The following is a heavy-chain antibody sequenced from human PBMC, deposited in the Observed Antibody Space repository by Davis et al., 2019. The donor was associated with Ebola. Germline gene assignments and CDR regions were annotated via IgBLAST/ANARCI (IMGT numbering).Heavy chain of an antibody. J-gene: IGHJ3*02. CDR2: IHPRAAGVT. CDR3: ARDREGDWTFDI. V-gene: IGHV1-46*01. D-gene: IGHD2-21*02. Sequence: AASVKVSCKASGYTFTSYYMHWARQAPGQGLEWMGIIHPRAAGVTTYAQNFQGRLTMTIDTSTTTVYMQLSSLRSEDTAVYYCARDREGDWTFDIWGQGTMVTVSS. CDR1: GYTFTSYY.